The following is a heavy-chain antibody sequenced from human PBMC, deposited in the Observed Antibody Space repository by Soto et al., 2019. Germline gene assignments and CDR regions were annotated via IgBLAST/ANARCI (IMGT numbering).Heavy chain of an antibody. Sequence: PGGSLRLSCAASGFTFSSYGVHWVRQAPGKGLEWVASIWYDGSNKKYAKSVKGRFTISRDNSKNTLYLQMNSLRAEDTAVFYCARDRAVAADSGYYYGMDVWGQGTTVTVSS. D-gene: IGHD6-19*01. V-gene: IGHV3-33*01. CDR1: GFTFSSYG. CDR3: ARDRAVAADSGYYYGMDV. J-gene: IGHJ6*02. CDR2: IWYDGSNK.